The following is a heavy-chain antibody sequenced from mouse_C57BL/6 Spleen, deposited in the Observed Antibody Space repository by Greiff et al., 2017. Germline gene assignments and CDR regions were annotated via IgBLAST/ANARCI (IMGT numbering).Heavy chain of an antibody. D-gene: IGHD1-1*01. Sequence: EVQLQQSGPELVKPGASVKISCKASGYTFTDYYMNWVKQSHGKSLEWIGDINPNNGGTSYNQKFKGKATLTVDKSSSTAYMELRSLTSEDSAVYYCAREIRGPWFAYWGQGTLVTVSA. CDR2: INPNNGGT. CDR3: AREIRGPWFAY. V-gene: IGHV1-26*01. CDR1: GYTFTDYY. J-gene: IGHJ3*01.